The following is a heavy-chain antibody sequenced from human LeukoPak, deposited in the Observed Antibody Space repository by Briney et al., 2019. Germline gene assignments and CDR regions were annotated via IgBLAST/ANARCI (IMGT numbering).Heavy chain of an antibody. V-gene: IGHV1-69*01. CDR2: IIPIFGSA. CDR1: GDIFSNSG. D-gene: IGHD6-6*01. Sequence: GSSVKASCKASGDIFSNSGITWVRQAPGQGLEWMGGIIPIFGSANYAQKFQGRITVTADESTSTGYMELSSLRSEDTAVYFCARYALGSSYFDYWGQGTLVTVSS. J-gene: IGHJ4*02. CDR3: ARYALGSSYFDY.